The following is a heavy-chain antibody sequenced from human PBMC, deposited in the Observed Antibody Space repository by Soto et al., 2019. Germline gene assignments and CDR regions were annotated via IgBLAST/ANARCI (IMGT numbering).Heavy chain of an antibody. CDR1: GYTFTSYD. V-gene: IGHV1-8*01. CDR3: ARDSSSYYKYGMDV. Sequence: GXSVKVSGKASGYTFTSYDINWLRRATGQGLEWMGWINPNSGNTVNAQKFQGRVTMTRNTSINTVDMELSGLRSEDTDVYYCARDSSSYYKYGMDVWGQGTTVTVSS. J-gene: IGHJ6*02. CDR2: INPNSGNT. D-gene: IGHD6-13*01.